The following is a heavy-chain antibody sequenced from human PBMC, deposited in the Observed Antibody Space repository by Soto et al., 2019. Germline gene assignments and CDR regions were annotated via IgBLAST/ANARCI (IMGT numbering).Heavy chain of an antibody. CDR3: ARGLIDIIIVPTATRFDP. Sequence: QVQLQQWGTGLLKPSETLSLTCAVYGGSFSGFYWSWIRQPPGKGLEWIGEIDHSGGTNYNPSLKSRVTISVDTSKHQFSLQLSSVTAADTAVYYCARGLIDIIIVPTATRFDPWGQGTLVTVSS. CDR2: IDHSGGT. CDR1: GGSFSGFY. J-gene: IGHJ5*02. V-gene: IGHV4-34*01. D-gene: IGHD3-22*01.